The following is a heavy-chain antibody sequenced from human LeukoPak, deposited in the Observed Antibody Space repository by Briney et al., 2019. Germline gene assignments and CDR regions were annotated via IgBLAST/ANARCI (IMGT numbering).Heavy chain of an antibody. CDR1: GGSISSGGYY. CDR3: ARYLSSSWYGFDP. CDR2: IYYSGST. D-gene: IGHD6-13*01. V-gene: IGHV4-31*03. J-gene: IGHJ5*02. Sequence: SETLSLTCTVSGGSISSGGYYWSWIRQHPGKGLEWIGYIYYSGSTYYNPSLKSRVTISVDTSKNQFSLKLSSVTAANTAVYYCARYLSSSWYGFDPWGQGTLVTVSS.